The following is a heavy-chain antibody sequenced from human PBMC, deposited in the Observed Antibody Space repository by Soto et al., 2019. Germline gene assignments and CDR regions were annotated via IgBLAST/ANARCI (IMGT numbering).Heavy chain of an antibody. V-gene: IGHV3-15*01. CDR2: IKSKTDGGTT. CDR1: GFTFSNAW. J-gene: IGHJ6*02. Sequence: EVQLVESGGGLVKPGGSLRLSCAASGFTFSNAWMSWVRQAPGKGLEWVGRIKSKTDGGTTDYAAPVKGRFTISRDDSKNTLYLQMNSLKTEDTAVYYCTTDYYDSSGFIMDVWGQGTTVTVSS. D-gene: IGHD3-22*01. CDR3: TTDYYDSSGFIMDV.